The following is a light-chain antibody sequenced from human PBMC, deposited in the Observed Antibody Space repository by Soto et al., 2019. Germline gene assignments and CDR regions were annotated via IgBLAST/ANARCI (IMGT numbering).Light chain of an antibody. Sequence: EIVMTQSQATLDVSPGERATPSCRASQSVSINLAWYPQNPGQAPRLLIYGASTRATGFPARFSGSGSGTEAALTITSLQSEDFAVYYCQQYNNWLTLTFGGGTNEEIK. CDR2: GAS. CDR1: QSVSIN. V-gene: IGKV3-15*01. CDR3: QQYNNWLTLT. J-gene: IGKJ4*01.